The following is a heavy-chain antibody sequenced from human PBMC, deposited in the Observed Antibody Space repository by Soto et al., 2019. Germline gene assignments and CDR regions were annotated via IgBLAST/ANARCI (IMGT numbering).Heavy chain of an antibody. D-gene: IGHD3-9*01. CDR2: IDMSGGDT. CDR3: ARDPSTGSADY. J-gene: IGHJ4*02. Sequence: EVQLSESGGDLVLPGGSLRLSCAASGFTFSHSAMTWVRQAPGKGLEWVSTIDMSGGDTYYAGSVRGRFTISRDNSKHTLYLVMTSLRVEDTAVYYCARDPSTGSADYWGQGTLVTVSS. CDR1: GFTFSHSA. V-gene: IGHV3-23*01.